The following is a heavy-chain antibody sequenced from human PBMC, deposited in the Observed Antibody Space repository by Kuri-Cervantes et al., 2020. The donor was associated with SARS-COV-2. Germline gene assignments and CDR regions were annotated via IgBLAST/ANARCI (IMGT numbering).Heavy chain of an antibody. CDR1: GESISSNSAA. CDR2: TYYKSQWYA. V-gene: IGHV6-1*01. Sequence: SETLSLTCDISGESISSNSAAWDWIRQSPSRGLEWLGRTYYKSQWYADYSASVKSRIIITSDTSKNQFSLQLNSVTPEDSAVYYCAREQISLIVVESATLGIWGLGTMVTVSS. D-gene: IGHD2-21*01. J-gene: IGHJ3*02. CDR3: AREQISLIVVESATLGI.